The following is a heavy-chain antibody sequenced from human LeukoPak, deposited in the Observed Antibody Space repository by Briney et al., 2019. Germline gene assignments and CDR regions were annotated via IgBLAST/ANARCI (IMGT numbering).Heavy chain of an antibody. CDR2: IYCSGST. D-gene: IGHD4-17*01. V-gene: IGHV4-39*01. Sequence: SETLSLTCTVSGGSISSSSYYWGWIRQPPGKGPEWIGSIYCSGSTYYNPSLKSRVTISVDTSKNQFSLKLSSVTAADTAVYYCASPLYGDYYYFDYWGQGTLVTVSS. J-gene: IGHJ4*02. CDR1: GGSISSSSYY. CDR3: ASPLYGDYYYFDY.